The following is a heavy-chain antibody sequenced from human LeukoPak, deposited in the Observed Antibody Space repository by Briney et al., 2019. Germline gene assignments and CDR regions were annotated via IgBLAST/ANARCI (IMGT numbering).Heavy chain of an antibody. CDR2: IFGGGGST. CDR1: GFTFSSYA. CDR3: AKLKNYGSGDFDY. J-gene: IGHJ4*02. Sequence: GGSLRLSCAASGFTFSSYALSWARQAPGKGLEWVSTIFGGGGSTYYTDSVKGRFTISGDNSKNTLYLQMNSLRAEDTAVYYCAKLKNYGSGDFDYWGQGTLVTVSS. D-gene: IGHD3-10*01. V-gene: IGHV3-23*01.